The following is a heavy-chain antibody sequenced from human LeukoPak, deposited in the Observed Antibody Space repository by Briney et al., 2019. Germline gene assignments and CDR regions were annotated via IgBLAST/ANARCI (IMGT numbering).Heavy chain of an antibody. CDR3: ARHRGGYDILTGYYGYYYYMDV. CDR1: GGSISSSSYY. D-gene: IGHD3-9*01. J-gene: IGHJ6*03. Sequence: SETLSLTCTVSGGSISSSSYYWGWIRQPPGKGLEWIGSIYYSGSSYHNPSLKSRVTMSVDTSKNQFSLKLSSVTAADTAVYYCARHRGGYDILTGYYGYYYYMDVWGKGTTVTVSS. V-gene: IGHV4-39*01. CDR2: IYYSGSS.